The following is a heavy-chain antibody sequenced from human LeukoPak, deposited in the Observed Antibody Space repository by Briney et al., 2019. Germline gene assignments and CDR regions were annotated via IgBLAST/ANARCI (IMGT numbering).Heavy chain of an antibody. J-gene: IGHJ4*02. Sequence: ASETLSLTCTVSGGPISSYYWSWIRQPAGKGLEWIGRISTSGSTNYNPSLKSRLTMSVDTSKNQFSLQLSSVTAADTAVYSCARGIQLWLLDYWGQGTLVTVSS. CDR2: ISTSGST. CDR3: ARGIQLWLLDY. CDR1: GGPISSYY. V-gene: IGHV4-4*07. D-gene: IGHD5-18*01.